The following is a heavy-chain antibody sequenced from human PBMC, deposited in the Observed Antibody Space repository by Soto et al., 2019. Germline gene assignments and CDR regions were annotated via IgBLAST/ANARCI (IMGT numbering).Heavy chain of an antibody. J-gene: IGHJ4*02. V-gene: IGHV1-46*01. D-gene: IGHD3-3*01. CDR1: GYTFTSYY. CDR3: ASQYYDFWSGYRLHY. CDR2: INPSGGST. Sequence: ASVTVSCKASGYTFTSYYMHWVRQAPGQGLEWMGIINPSGGSTSYAQKFQGRVTMTRDTSTSTVYMELSSLRSEDTAVYYCASQYYDFWSGYRLHYWGQGTLVTVS.